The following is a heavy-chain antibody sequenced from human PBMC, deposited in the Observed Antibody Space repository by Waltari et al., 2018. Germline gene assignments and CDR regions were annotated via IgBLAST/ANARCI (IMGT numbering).Heavy chain of an antibody. CDR1: GGSISSSSYY. CDR3: ARQSQLGMGYYYYYMDV. CDR2: IYYSGST. D-gene: IGHD7-27*01. V-gene: IGHV4-39*01. J-gene: IGHJ6*03. Sequence: QLQLQESGPGLVKPSETLSLTCTVSGGSISSSSYYWGWIRQPPGKGLEWIGSIYYSGSTYYNPSLKSRVTISVDTSKNQFSLKLSSVTAADTAVYYCARQSQLGMGYYYYYMDVWGKGTTVTVSS.